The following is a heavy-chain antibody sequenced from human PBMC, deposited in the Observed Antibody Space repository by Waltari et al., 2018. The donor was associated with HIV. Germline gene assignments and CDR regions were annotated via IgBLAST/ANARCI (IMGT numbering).Heavy chain of an antibody. CDR1: GFTFSDSP. V-gene: IGHV3-73*01. D-gene: IGHD2-8*01. CDR3: ALYGFGPRYYGMDV. CDR2: ITSKGDNYAT. J-gene: IGHJ6*02. Sequence: EVQLVESGGGLVQPGGSLKVSCAASGFTFSDSPVHWVRQASGRGLEWVGRITSKGDNYATAYAASVKGRFTISRDDSKNTADLQMNSLKTEDTAIYYCALYGFGPRYYGMDVWGQGTTVTVSS.